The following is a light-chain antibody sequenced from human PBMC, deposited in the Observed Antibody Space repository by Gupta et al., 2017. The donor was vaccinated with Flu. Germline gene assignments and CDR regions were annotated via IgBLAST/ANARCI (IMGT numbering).Light chain of an antibody. CDR3: SSFTATAAVPYV. Sequence: SDVGSYDRVSWYQQFPGAAPQLLMYEVSHRPSGVPDRFSGSKSGNTASLTISGLKTEDEADYYCSSFTATAAVPYVFGTGTTVTV. V-gene: IGLV2-18*02. CDR1: SDVGSYDR. J-gene: IGLJ1*01. CDR2: EVS.